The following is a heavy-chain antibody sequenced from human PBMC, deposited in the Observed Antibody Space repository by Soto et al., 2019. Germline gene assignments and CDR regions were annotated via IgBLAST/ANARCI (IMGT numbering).Heavy chain of an antibody. CDR2: INAANGDT. V-gene: IGHV1-3*01. Sequence: ASVKVSCKASGYTFTSYPMHWVRQAPGQGLEWMGWINAANGDTKYSQKFQGRVTITRDPSAITAYMELNSLRAEDTAVYYCARDPIQIPVGYFDYWGQGALVTVSS. CDR1: GYTFTSYP. CDR3: ARDPIQIPVGYFDY. J-gene: IGHJ4*02. D-gene: IGHD2-15*01.